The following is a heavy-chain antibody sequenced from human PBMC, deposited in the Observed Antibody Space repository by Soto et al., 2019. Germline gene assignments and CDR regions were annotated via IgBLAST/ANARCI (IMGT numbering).Heavy chain of an antibody. V-gene: IGHV1-18*01. J-gene: IGHJ4*02. D-gene: IGHD3-10*01. CDR1: GYTFTNFG. Sequence: QVQLVQSGAEVKKPGASVKVSCKASGYTFTNFGISWVRQAPGQGLEWMGWISAYNGNTNYAPNFPGRVTITTDTSTSTAYTDLRTLGSDSKAVYSIAGGGAPIAYWGQGTLVTVSS. CDR3: AGGGAPIAY. CDR2: ISAYNGNT.